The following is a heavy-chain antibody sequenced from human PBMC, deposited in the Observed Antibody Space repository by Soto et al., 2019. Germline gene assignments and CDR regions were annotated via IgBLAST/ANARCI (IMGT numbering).Heavy chain of an antibody. D-gene: IGHD3-3*01. V-gene: IGHV1-2*02. Sequence: ASVKVSCKASGYTFTGYYMHWVRQAPGQGLEWMGWINPNSGGTNYAQKIQGRVTMTRDTSISTAYMELSRLRSDDTAVYYCARGNPDYYDFWSGYYPPMSYGVDVWGQGTTVTVSS. CDR3: ARGNPDYYDFWSGYYPPMSYGVDV. CDR2: INPNSGGT. CDR1: GYTFTGYY. J-gene: IGHJ6*02.